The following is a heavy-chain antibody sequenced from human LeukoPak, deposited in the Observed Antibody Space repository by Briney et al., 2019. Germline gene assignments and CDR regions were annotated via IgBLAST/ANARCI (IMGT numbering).Heavy chain of an antibody. CDR3: ARVRYYYDSSGYYYDPYYFDY. CDR2: INPSGGST. D-gene: IGHD3-22*01. Sequence: ASVEVSCKASGYTFTSYYMHWVRQAPGQGLEWMGIINPSGGSTSYAQKFQGRVTMTRDTSTSTVYMELSSLRSEDTAVYYCARVRYYYDSSGYYYDPYYFDYWGQGTLVTVSS. V-gene: IGHV1-46*01. J-gene: IGHJ4*02. CDR1: GYTFTSYY.